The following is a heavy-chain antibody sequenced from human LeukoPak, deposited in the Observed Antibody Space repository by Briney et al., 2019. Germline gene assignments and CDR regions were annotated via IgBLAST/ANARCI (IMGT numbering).Heavy chain of an antibody. D-gene: IGHD3-10*01. CDR1: GGSISSYY. V-gene: IGHV4-4*07. Sequence: SETLSLTCTVSGGSISSYYWSWIRQPAGKGLEWIGRIYTSGSTNYNPSLKSRVTMSVDTSKNQFSLKLSSVTAADTAVYYCAATPITMVRGNWFDPWGQGTLVTVSS. CDR3: AATPITMVRGNWFDP. CDR2: IYTSGST. J-gene: IGHJ5*02.